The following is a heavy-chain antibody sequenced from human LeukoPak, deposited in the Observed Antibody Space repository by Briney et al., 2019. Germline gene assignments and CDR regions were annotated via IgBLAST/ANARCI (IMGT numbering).Heavy chain of an antibody. CDR2: ISADNGNT. CDR1: GYIFTSYG. V-gene: IGHV1-18*01. CDR3: ARDPPMTGYDFWSGYYQPPGAFDI. Sequence: GASVKVSCKASGYIFTSYGIGWVRQAPGQGLEWMGWISADNGNTNYAQNLQGRVTMTTDTSTSTAYMELRSLRSDDTAVYYCARDPPMTGYDFWSGYYQPPGAFDIWGQGTMVTVSS. D-gene: IGHD3-3*01. J-gene: IGHJ3*02.